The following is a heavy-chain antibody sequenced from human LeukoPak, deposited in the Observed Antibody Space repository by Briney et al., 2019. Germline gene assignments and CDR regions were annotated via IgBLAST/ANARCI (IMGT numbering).Heavy chain of an antibody. J-gene: IGHJ4*02. CDR3: VRSFGSSCY. V-gene: IGHV3-21*01. CDR1: GFTFSSYS. CDR2: ISGSSDYI. Sequence: GGSPRLSCAASGFTFSSYSMNWVRQAPGQGLEWVSSISGSSDYIYYADSVKGRFTISRDNAKNSLYLQMNSLRAEDTAVYYCVRSFGSSCYWGQGTLVSVSS. D-gene: IGHD3-3*01.